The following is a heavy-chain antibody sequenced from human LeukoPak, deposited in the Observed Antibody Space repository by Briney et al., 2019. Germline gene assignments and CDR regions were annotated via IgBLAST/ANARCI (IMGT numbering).Heavy chain of an antibody. CDR1: GFTFSSYG. V-gene: IGHV3-33*01. Sequence: PGRSLRLSCAASGFTFSSYGMHWVRQAPGKGLEWVAVIWYDGSNKYYADSVKGRFTISRDNSKNTLYLQMNSLRAEDTAVYYCARDRRGGGYSSGSAYYYGMDVWGQGTTVTVSS. CDR3: ARDRRGGGYSSGSAYYYGMDV. J-gene: IGHJ6*02. D-gene: IGHD3-10*01. CDR2: IWYDGSNK.